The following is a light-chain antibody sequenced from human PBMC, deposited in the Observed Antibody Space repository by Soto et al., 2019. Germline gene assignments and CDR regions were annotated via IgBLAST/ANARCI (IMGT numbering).Light chain of an antibody. Sequence: QSALTQPASVSGSPGQSITISCTGTSSDVGGYNYVSWYQQHPGKAPKFMIYDVSNRPSGVSNRFSGSKSGNMASLTISGLQADDEADYYCSSYTSSNTLVFGTGTKVTVL. CDR3: SSYTSSNTLV. CDR2: DVS. CDR1: SSDVGGYNY. J-gene: IGLJ1*01. V-gene: IGLV2-14*01.